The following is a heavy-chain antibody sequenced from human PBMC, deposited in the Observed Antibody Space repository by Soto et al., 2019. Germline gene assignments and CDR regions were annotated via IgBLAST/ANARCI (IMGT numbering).Heavy chain of an antibody. CDR1: GFTVSSNY. J-gene: IGHJ3*02. V-gene: IGHV3-53*01. D-gene: IGHD3-22*01. CDR2: IYSGGST. Sequence: GGSLRLSCAGSGFTVSSNYMSWVRQAPVKGLEWVSVIYSGGSTYYADSVKGRFTISRHNAKNSLYLQMNSLRAKDTAVYYCARAPDFYVSSGYYYEPQGAAFDIWGQGIMVTVSS. CDR3: ARAPDFYVSSGYYYEPQGAAFDI.